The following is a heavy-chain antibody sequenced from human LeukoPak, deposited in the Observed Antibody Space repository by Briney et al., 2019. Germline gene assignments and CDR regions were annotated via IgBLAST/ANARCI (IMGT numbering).Heavy chain of an antibody. V-gene: IGHV3-30*02. Sequence: GGSLRLSCATSGFTFSRLGMQWVRQAPGKGLEWVAVIHNDGTMGQYADSVKGRFTISRDFSRNTLHLQMHSLRDDDTAVYYCAKEGDEFRGYLDVWGKGTTVTVSS. CDR2: IHNDGTMG. J-gene: IGHJ6*04. CDR3: AKEGDEFRGYLDV. D-gene: IGHD5-12*01. CDR1: GFTFSRLG.